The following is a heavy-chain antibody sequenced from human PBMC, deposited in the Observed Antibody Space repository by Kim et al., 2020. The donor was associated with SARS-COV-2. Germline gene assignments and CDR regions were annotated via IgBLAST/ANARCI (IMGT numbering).Heavy chain of an antibody. CDR1: GFTFSSYS. V-gene: IGHV3-21*01. D-gene: IGHD2-2*01. Sequence: GGSLRLSCAASGFTFSSYSMNWVRQAPGKGLEWVSSISSSSSYIYYADSVKGRFTISRDNAKNSLYLQMNSLRAEDTAVYYCARLTSVSTVPAARHMDVWGKGTTVTVSS. J-gene: IGHJ6*03. CDR3: ARLTSVSTVPAARHMDV. CDR2: ISSSSSYI.